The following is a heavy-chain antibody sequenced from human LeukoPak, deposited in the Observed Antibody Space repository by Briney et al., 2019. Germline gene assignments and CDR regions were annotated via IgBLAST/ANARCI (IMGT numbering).Heavy chain of an antibody. CDR1: GFIFSDFY. J-gene: IGHJ4*02. Sequence: GGSLRLSCAASGFIFSDFYMSWVRQAAGKGLEYIAYISPSSHDIIYADSVKGRFTISRDNAKNSLYLQMNSLRAEDTAVYYCARAPHPYCSGGNCIYFDYWGQGTLVTVSS. V-gene: IGHV3-11*06. CDR2: ISPSSHDI. D-gene: IGHD2-15*01. CDR3: ARAPHPYCSGGNCIYFDY.